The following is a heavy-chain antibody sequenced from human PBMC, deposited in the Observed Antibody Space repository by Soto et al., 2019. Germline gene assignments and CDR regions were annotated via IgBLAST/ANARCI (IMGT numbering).Heavy chain of an antibody. CDR1: GGSISSYY. Sequence: SETLSLTCTVSGGSISSYYWSWIQQPPGKGLEWIGYIYYSGSTNYNPSLKSRVTISVDTSKNQFSLKLSSVAAADTAVYYCAGPRVALDYWGQGTLVTVSS. CDR2: IYYSGST. V-gene: IGHV4-59*01. CDR3: AGPRVALDY. D-gene: IGHD3-3*01. J-gene: IGHJ4*02.